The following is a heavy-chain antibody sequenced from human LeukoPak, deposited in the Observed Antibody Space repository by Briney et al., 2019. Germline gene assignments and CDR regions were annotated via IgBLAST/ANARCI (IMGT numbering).Heavy chain of an antibody. V-gene: IGHV3-23*01. CDR1: GFTFSSYT. CDR2: ITTGGPNT. J-gene: IGHJ4*02. CDR3: AKDGGLWVSAHWGDS. D-gene: IGHD7-27*01. Sequence: GGSLRLSCTASGFTFSSYTMSWVRQAPGKGLKWVSTITTGGPNTYYADSVKGRFTVFRGDSKNTLYLQMNSLRAEDTAVYYCAKDGGLWVSAHWGDSWGRGTLVTVSS.